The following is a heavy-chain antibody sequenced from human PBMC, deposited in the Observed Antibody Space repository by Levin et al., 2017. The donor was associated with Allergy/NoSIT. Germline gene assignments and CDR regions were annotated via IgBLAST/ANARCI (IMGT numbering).Heavy chain of an antibody. Sequence: SQTLSLTCTVSGDSINNFYWTWIRQPAGKGLEWIGRIEASGGTNYNASLRSRVTLSVDTSKNQFSLRLTSVTAADTAVYYCVRDLGYSYATGGCFDPWGQGTLVTVSS. CDR2: IEASGGT. V-gene: IGHV4-4*07. J-gene: IGHJ5*02. CDR3: VRDLGYSYATGGCFDP. CDR1: GDSINNFY. D-gene: IGHD1-26*01.